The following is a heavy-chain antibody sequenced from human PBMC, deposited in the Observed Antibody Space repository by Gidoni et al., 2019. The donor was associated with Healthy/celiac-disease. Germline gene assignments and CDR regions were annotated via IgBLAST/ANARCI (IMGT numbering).Heavy chain of an antibody. V-gene: IGHV3-30-3*01. J-gene: IGHJ4*02. CDR2: ISYDGRHQ. Sequence: GGGVVQPGRSLRLSCAASGFTFSSYAMHWVRQAPGKGLEWVAVISYDGRHQYSADSVKGRFTISRDNSKNTLYLQMNSLRAEGRAVYYCARDRAAAGTDYWGQGTLVTVPS. CDR3: ARDRAAAGTDY. CDR1: GFTFSSYA. D-gene: IGHD6-13*01.